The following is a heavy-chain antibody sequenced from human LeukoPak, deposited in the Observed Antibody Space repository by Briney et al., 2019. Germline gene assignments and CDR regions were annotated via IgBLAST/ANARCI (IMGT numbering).Heavy chain of an antibody. CDR2: MNPNSGNT. CDR1: GYTFTSYD. J-gene: IGHJ6*03. Sequence: ASVKVSCKASGYTFTSYDINWVRQATGQGLEWMGWMNPNSGNTGYAQKFQGRVTTTRNTSISTAYMELSSLRSEDTAVYYCARERGTINSTQKYYYYYMDVWGKGTTVTVSS. CDR3: ARERGTINSTQKYYYYYMDV. D-gene: IGHD5-12*01. V-gene: IGHV1-8*01.